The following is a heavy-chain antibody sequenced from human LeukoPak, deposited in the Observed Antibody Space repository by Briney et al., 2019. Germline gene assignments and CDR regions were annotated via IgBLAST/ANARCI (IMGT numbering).Heavy chain of an antibody. CDR2: ISYDGSNK. V-gene: IGHV3-30*04. J-gene: IGHJ4*02. Sequence: PGGSLRLSCAASGFTFSSYAMHWVHQAPGKGLEWVAVISYDGSNKYYADSVKGRFTLSRDNSKNTLYLQMNSLRAEDTAVYYCARDYALDSGWYGDYFDYWGQGTLVTVSS. D-gene: IGHD6-19*01. CDR3: ARDYALDSGWYGDYFDY. CDR1: GFTFSSYA.